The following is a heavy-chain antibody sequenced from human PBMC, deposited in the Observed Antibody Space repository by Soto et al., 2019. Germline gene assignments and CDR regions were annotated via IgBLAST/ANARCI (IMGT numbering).Heavy chain of an antibody. Sequence: QPVGSLRLSCTASGFTFGDYAMSWVRQAPGKGLEWVGFIRSKAYGGTTEYAASVKGRFTISRDDSKSIAYLQMNSLKTEDTAVYYCTRDIVVVVAATQSMDVWGQGTTVTVSS. CDR1: GFTFGDYA. V-gene: IGHV3-49*04. J-gene: IGHJ6*02. CDR3: TRDIVVVVAATQSMDV. CDR2: IRSKAYGGTT. D-gene: IGHD2-15*01.